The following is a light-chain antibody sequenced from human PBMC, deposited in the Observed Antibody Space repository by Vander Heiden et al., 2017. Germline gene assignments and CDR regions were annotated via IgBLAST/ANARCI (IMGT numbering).Light chain of an antibody. CDR2: GVN. Sequence: QSALAQPASVSGSPGQSITISCTGTKRDVDMYDFVSWYQQPPGKAPKLIISGVNDRPSGVSHRFSGSKSGNTASLTISGLQPDDEGDYYWISYRSSSTLDFVFGTGTWVTVL. V-gene: IGLV2-14*03. CDR1: KRDVDMYDF. CDR3: ISYRSSSTLDFV. J-gene: IGLJ1*01.